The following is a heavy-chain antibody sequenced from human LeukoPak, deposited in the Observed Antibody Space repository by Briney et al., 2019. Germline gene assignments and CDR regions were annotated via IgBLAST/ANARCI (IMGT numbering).Heavy chain of an antibody. CDR2: IYYSGSS. D-gene: IGHD5-18*01. CDR1: GGSVSSGTYY. CDR3: ARDNLDSAMAFDY. V-gene: IGHV4-61*01. J-gene: IGHJ4*02. Sequence: PSETLSLTCAVSGGSVSSGTYYWSWIRQPPGKGLEWIGYIYYSGSSNYNPSLKSRVTISVDTSKNQYSLKLNSVTAADTAVYYCARDNLDSAMAFDYWGQGTLVTVSS.